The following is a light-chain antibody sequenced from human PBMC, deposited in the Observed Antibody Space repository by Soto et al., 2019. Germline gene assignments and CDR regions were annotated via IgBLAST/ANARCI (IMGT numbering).Light chain of an antibody. CDR2: EGS. J-gene: IGLJ2*01. CDR1: SNDVGSYNL. Sequence: QSALTQPASVSGSPGQSITISCTGTSNDVGSYNLVSWYQQHPGKAPKLMIYEGSKRPSGVSNRFSGSKSGNMASLTISGLQAEDEADYYCCSYAGSSTLIFGGGTKVTVL. V-gene: IGLV2-23*01. CDR3: CSYAGSSTLI.